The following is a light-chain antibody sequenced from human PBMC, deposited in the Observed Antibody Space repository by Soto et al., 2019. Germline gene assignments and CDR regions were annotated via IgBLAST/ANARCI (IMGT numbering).Light chain of an antibody. J-gene: IGKJ4*01. CDR1: QSVSSY. CDR3: QQRSNWHT. V-gene: IGKV3D-11*02. CDR2: DAS. Sequence: EIVLPPSPATLSLSPGERATLSCRASQSVSSYLAWYHQKPGQAPRLLIYDASTRATGIPARFRGSGAGPDFTLTCSSLEPEDSAVYYCQQRSNWHTFGGGTKVEIK.